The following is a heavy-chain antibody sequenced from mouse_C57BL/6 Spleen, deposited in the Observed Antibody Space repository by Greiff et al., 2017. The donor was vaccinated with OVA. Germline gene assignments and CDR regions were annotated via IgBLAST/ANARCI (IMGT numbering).Heavy chain of an antibody. CDR1: GYTFTSYW. CDR2: IDPSDSET. V-gene: IGHV1-52*01. J-gene: IGHJ2*01. Sequence: QVQLKQPGAELVRPGSSVKLSCKASGYTFTSYWMHWVKQRPIQGLEWIGNIDPSDSETHYNQKFKDKATLTVDKSSSTAYMQLSSLTSEDSAVYYCARESGGRPLYYFDYWGQGTTLTVSS. D-gene: IGHD3-3*01. CDR3: ARESGGRPLYYFDY.